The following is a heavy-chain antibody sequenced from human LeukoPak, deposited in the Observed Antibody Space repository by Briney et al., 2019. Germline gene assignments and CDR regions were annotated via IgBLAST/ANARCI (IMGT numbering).Heavy chain of an antibody. Sequence: APVKVSCKATGYTFTSYYMHWVRQAPGQGLEWMGIINPSGGSTSYAQKFQGRVTMTRDMSTSTVYMELSSLRSEDTAVYYCAREDKNQDAFDIWGQGTMVTVSS. D-gene: IGHD1-14*01. CDR2: INPSGGST. J-gene: IGHJ3*02. CDR3: AREDKNQDAFDI. V-gene: IGHV1-46*01. CDR1: GYTFTSYY.